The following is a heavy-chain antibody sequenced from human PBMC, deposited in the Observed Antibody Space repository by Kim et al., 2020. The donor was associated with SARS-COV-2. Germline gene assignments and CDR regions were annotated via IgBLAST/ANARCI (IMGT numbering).Heavy chain of an antibody. J-gene: IGHJ4*02. D-gene: IGHD6-13*01. CDR1: GGSFSGYY. CDR2: INHSGST. V-gene: IGHV4-34*01. Sequence: SETLSLTCAVYGGSFSGYYWSWIRQPPGKGLEWIGEINHSGSTNYNPSLQSRVTISVDTSKNQFSLKLSSVTAADTAVYYCARDPGIEAGPDVDYWGQGT. CDR3: ARDPGIEAGPDVDY.